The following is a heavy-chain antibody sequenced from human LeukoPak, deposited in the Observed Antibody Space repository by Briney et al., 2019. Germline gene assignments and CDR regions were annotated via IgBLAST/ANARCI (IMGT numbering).Heavy chain of an antibody. CDR1: GYSFTNYW. V-gene: IGHV5-51*01. D-gene: IGHD3-10*01. Sequence: GESLKISCKGSGYSFTNYWIGWVRQMLGKGLEWMGIIYPGDSHTRYSPSFQDQVTISADKSINTAYLQWSSLKASDTAMYYCARGPYGYASSATLGSYNWFDPWGQGTLVTVSS. J-gene: IGHJ5*02. CDR2: IYPGDSHT. CDR3: ARGPYGYASSATLGSYNWFDP.